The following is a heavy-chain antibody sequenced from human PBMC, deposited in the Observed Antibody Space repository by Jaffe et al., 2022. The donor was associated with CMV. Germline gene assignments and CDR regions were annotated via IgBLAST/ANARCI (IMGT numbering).Heavy chain of an antibody. J-gene: IGHJ4*02. D-gene: IGHD3-10*01. Sequence: QVQLQQWGAGLLKPSETLSLTCAVYGGSFSGYYWSWIRQPPGKGLEWIGEINHSGSTNYNPSLKSRVTISVDTSKNQFSLKLSSVTAADTAVYYCARAVGVRGVIITKHPSRRFDYWGQGTLVTVSS. CDR1: GGSFSGYY. V-gene: IGHV4-34*01. CDR2: INHSGST. CDR3: ARAVGVRGVIITKHPSRRFDY.